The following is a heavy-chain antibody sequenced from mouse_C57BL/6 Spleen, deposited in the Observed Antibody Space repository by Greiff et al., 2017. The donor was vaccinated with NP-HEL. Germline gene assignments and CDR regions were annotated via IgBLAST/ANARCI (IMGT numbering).Heavy chain of an antibody. J-gene: IGHJ4*01. D-gene: IGHD2-5*01. CDR3: TRSYSNGAMDY. Sequence: VKVVESGAELVRPGASVTLSCKASGYTFTDYEMHWVKQTPVHSLEWIGAIDPETGGTAYNQKFKGKAILTADKSSSTAYMELRSLTSEDSAVYYCTRSYSNGAMDYWGQGTSVTVSS. CDR1: GYTFTDYE. CDR2: IDPETGGT. V-gene: IGHV1-15*01.